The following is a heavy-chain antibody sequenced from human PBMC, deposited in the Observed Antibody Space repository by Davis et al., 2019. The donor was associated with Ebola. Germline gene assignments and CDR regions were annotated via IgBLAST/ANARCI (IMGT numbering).Heavy chain of an antibody. CDR3: ARGRWIQLWTYNWFDP. V-gene: IGHV3-23*01. CDR1: GGSISSYY. D-gene: IGHD5-18*01. Sequence: ETLSLTCTVSGGSISSYYWSWVRQAPGKGLEWVSAISGSGGSTYYADSVKGRFTISRDNSKNTLYLQMNSLRAEDTAVYYCARGRWIQLWTYNWFDPWGQGTLVTVSS. J-gene: IGHJ5*02. CDR2: ISGSGGST.